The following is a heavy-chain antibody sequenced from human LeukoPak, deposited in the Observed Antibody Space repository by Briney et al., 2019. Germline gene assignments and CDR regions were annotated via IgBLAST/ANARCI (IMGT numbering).Heavy chain of an antibody. Sequence: VASVKVSCKASGYTFTGYYFHWVRQAPGQGLEWVGWINPNSGGTNYAQKFQGRVTMTRDTSISTAYMELSRLRSDDTAVYYCAGYSGSYLVLGTFDIWGQGTMVTVSS. CDR2: INPNSGGT. CDR1: GYTFTGYY. CDR3: AGYSGSYLVLGTFDI. D-gene: IGHD1-26*01. V-gene: IGHV1-2*02. J-gene: IGHJ3*02.